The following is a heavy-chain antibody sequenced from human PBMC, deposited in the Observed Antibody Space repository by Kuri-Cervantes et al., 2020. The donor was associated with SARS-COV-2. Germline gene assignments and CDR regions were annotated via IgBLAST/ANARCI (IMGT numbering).Heavy chain of an antibody. D-gene: IGHD6-6*01. J-gene: IGHJ4*02. V-gene: IGHV3-30*04. CDR3: ARDYIAARPGLDY. Sequence: GGSLRLSCAASGFTFSSYAMHWVRQAPGKGLEWVAVISYDGSNKYYADSVKGRFTISRDNAKNSLDLQMNSLRPDDTAVYYCARDYIAARPGLDYWGQGTLVTVSS. CDR2: ISYDGSNK. CDR1: GFTFSSYA.